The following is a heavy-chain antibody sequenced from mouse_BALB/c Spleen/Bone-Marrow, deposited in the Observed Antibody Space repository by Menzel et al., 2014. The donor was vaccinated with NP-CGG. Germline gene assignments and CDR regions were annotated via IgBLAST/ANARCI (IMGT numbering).Heavy chain of an antibody. CDR2: INSNGGST. Sequence: EVKLVESGGGLVQPGGSLKLSCAASGFTFSSYGMPWVRQTPDKRLELVATINSNGGSTYYPDSVKGRFTISRDNDKNTLYLQVSSLKSGDTTVFYCSRDLAYWGQGTLVTVSA. J-gene: IGHJ3*01. CDR3: SRDLAY. V-gene: IGHV5-6-3*01. CDR1: GFTFSSYG.